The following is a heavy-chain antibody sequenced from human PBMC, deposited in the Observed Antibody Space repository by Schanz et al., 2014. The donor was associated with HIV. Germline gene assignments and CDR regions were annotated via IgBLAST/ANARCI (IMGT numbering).Heavy chain of an antibody. CDR2: ISYDGSRK. D-gene: IGHD3-3*01. J-gene: IGHJ6*02. Sequence: QVLLVESGGGVVQPGRSLRLSCAASGFTFSTYSMHWVRRAPGTGLQWVAVISYDGSRKYYADSVKGRFTISRDNSKNTRYLQMNSLRAEDTAVYYCARDWRPNYDFWSGSIGVIGMDVWGQGTTVTVSS. V-gene: IGHV3-30*07. CDR3: ARDWRPNYDFWSGSIGVIGMDV. CDR1: GFTFSTYS.